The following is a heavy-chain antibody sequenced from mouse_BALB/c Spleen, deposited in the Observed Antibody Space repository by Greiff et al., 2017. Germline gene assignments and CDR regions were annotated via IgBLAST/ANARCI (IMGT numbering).Heavy chain of an antibody. CDR1: GYTFTSYW. CDR2: INPSTGYT. J-gene: IGHJ3*01. D-gene: IGHD4-1*01. CDR3: ARWEFAY. V-gene: IGHV1-7*01. Sequence: VQLQQSGADLAKPGASVKMSCKASGYTFTSYWMHWVKQRPGQGLEWIGYINPSTGYTEYNQKFKDKATLTADKSSSPAYMQLSSLASEDTAVYYCARWEFAYWGQGTLVTVSA.